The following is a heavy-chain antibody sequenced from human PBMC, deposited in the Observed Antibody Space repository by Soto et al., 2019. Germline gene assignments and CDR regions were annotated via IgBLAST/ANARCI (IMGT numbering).Heavy chain of an antibody. D-gene: IGHD2-8*02. CDR2: ISRDGGTK. CDR3: TGEVASGY. CDR1: GFTVSTYG. V-gene: IGHV3-30*03. Sequence: QVQLVESGGGVVQPGRSLRLSCAVSGFTVSTYGMHWVRQAPGKGLEWVAVISRDGGTKYYADSVKGRFTISRDNSRNTLFLEMNSLSGDDMAVYYCTGEVASGYWGQGTLVTFSS. J-gene: IGHJ4*02.